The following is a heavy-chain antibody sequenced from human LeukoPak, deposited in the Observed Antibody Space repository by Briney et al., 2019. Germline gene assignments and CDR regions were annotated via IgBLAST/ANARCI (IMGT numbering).Heavy chain of an antibody. CDR3: AGVKFMIVDPPLDY. CDR1: GGSISNSNYY. V-gene: IGHV4-39*07. CDR2: IYYSGSS. J-gene: IGHJ4*02. D-gene: IGHD3-22*01. Sequence: SETLSLTCSVSGGSISNSNYYWGWIRQPPGKGLEWIGNIYYSGSSYYNPSLKSRVTISVDTSKNQFSLKLSSVTAADTAVYYCAGVKFMIVDPPLDYWGQGTLVTVSS.